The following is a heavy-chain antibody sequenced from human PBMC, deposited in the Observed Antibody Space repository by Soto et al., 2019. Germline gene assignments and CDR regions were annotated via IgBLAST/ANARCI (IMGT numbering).Heavy chain of an antibody. D-gene: IGHD2-15*01. V-gene: IGHV4-61*01. Sequence: SETLSLTCSVSGASVSSGSFYWSWIRQPPGKGLEWIGFIYNNETFNYNPSLKSRVTLSVDTSKHQFSLKLSSVTAADTAVYYLAWVPCSDGSRHNFASWARGALDPVSA. CDR1: GASVSSGSFY. CDR3: AWVPCSDGSRHNFAS. CDR2: IYNNETF. J-gene: IGHJ4*02.